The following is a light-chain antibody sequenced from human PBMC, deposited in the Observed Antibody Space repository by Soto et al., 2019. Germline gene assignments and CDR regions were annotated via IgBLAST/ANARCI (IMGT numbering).Light chain of an antibody. V-gene: IGLV2-11*01. CDR3: CSYAGNNTML. J-gene: IGLJ2*01. Sequence: QSSLTQPRSVSGSPGQAVTISCTGTSSDVGGYNYVSWYQQHPGKAPKLMIYDVSKRPSGVPDRFSGSKSGNTASLTISGLQAEDETDYYCCSYAGNNTMLFGGGTKLTVL. CDR1: SSDVGGYNY. CDR2: DVS.